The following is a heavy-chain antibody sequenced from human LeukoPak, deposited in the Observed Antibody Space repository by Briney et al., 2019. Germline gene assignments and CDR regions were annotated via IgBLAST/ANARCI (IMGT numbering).Heavy chain of an antibody. V-gene: IGHV3-23*01. D-gene: IGHD2-15*01. CDR2: ISSGAGST. Sequence: GGSLRLSCAASGFTFSSFGMSWVRQVPGKGLEWVSSISSGAGSTYYADSVKGRFTISRDNSKNSLYLQMTSLRADDTAVYYCAKDRLRFCTGGNCYSPADYWGQGILVTVSS. J-gene: IGHJ4*01. CDR1: GFTFSSFG. CDR3: AKDRLRFCTGGNCYSPADY.